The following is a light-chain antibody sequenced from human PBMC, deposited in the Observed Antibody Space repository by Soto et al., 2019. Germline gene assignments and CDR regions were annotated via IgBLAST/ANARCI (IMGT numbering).Light chain of an antibody. CDR2: TVS. J-gene: IGKJ4*01. CDR1: QSLLDSDDGNTY. Sequence: DVVVTQTPLSLPVTPGEPASISCRSSQSLLDSDDGNTYLDWYLQKPGQSPQLLIYTVSYRASGVPDRFSGSGSGTDFTLKISRVEAEDVGVYYCMQRIEFPLTFGGGTKVDI. V-gene: IGKV2-40*01. CDR3: MQRIEFPLT.